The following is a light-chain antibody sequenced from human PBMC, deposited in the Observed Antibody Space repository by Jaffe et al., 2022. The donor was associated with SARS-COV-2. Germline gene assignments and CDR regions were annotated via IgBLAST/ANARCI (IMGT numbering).Light chain of an antibody. Sequence: EIVLTQSPGTLSLSPGERATLSCRARQSVSSSYLAWYQQKPGQAPRLLIYGASSRATGIPDRFSGSGSGTDFTLTISRLEPEDFAVYYCQQYDSSPIYTFGQGTKLEIK. CDR3: QQYDSSPIYT. V-gene: IGKV3-20*01. CDR2: GAS. CDR1: QSVSSSY. J-gene: IGKJ2*01.